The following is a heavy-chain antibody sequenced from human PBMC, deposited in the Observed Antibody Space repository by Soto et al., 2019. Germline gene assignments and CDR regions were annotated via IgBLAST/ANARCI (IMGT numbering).Heavy chain of an antibody. CDR2: VDHRGST. Sequence: ETRSLTWVHSGDCLSGYYCTWIRQTPGMGLELIGEVDHRGSTTYNPSLKNRASISIDSSKNLFCLELTSVTAADTALYFCARYEYGNSLYGVDAWGQGTRVTVSS. CDR1: GDCLSGYY. D-gene: IGHD1-7*01. J-gene: IGHJ6*02. CDR3: ARYEYGNSLYGVDA. V-gene: IGHV4-34*01.